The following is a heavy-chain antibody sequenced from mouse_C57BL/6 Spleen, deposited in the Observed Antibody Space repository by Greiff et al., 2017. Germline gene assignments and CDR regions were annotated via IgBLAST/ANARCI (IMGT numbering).Heavy chain of an antibody. CDR1: GYTFTSSW. J-gene: IGHJ4*01. CDR2: INPSNGVT. CDR3: ARSGIYYDYDGYAMDY. D-gene: IGHD2-4*01. Sequence: QVQLQQPGTELVKPGASVKLSCTASGYTFTSSWMHWVKQRPGPGLEWIGNINPSNGVTNYNEKFTSKATLTVDTSSRTAYMQLSSLTSEDSAVYYCARSGIYYDYDGYAMDYWGQGTSVTVSS. V-gene: IGHV1-53*01.